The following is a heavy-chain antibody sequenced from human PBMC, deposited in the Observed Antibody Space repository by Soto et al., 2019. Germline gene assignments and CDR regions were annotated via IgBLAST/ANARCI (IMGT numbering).Heavy chain of an antibody. CDR1: GGSISSYY. V-gene: IGHV4-59*12. J-gene: IGHJ4*02. Sequence: SETLSLTCTVSGGSISSYYWSWIRQPPGKGLEWIGYVNYSGSTNYNPSLKSRVTISRDNAKNTLYLQMNSLRAEDTAVYYCAKAYNVISNSWWYLHFDCWGLGTLVTVSS. CDR2: VNYSGST. CDR3: AKAYNVISNSWWYLHFDC. D-gene: IGHD6-13*01.